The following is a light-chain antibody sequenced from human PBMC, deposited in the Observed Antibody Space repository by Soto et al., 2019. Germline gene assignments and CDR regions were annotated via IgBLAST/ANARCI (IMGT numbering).Light chain of an antibody. V-gene: IGKV1-27*01. Sequence: DIQMTQSPSSLSASVGDRVTITCRASQGISNYLAWYQHIPGKVPKLLISAASTLQSGVPSRFSGSGSGTECTLTISSLQPEDVATYYCQKYTNFPTFGGGTKGEIK. CDR3: QKYTNFPT. CDR2: AAS. CDR1: QGISNY. J-gene: IGKJ4*01.